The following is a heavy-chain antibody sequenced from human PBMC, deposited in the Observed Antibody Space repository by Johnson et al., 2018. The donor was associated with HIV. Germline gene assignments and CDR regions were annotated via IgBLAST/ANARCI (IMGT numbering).Heavy chain of an antibody. D-gene: IGHD6-6*01. CDR2: ISYDGSNK. CDR1: GFTVSSNY. V-gene: IGHV3-30-3*01. Sequence: QVQLVESGGGLVKPGGSLRLSCAASGFTVSSNYMSWVRQAPGKGLEWVAVISYDGSNKYYADSVKGRFTISRDNSKNTLYLQMNSLGAEDTAVYYCARDAGSSSSWGAFDIWGQGTMVTVSS. CDR3: ARDAGSSSSWGAFDI. J-gene: IGHJ3*02.